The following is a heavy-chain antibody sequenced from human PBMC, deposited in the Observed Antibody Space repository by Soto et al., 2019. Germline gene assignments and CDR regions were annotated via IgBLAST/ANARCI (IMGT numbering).Heavy chain of an antibody. V-gene: IGHV1-69*13. J-gene: IGHJ6*02. D-gene: IGHD3-3*01. CDR3: AREVLRFLEWYPYYYYGMDV. Sequence: SVKVSGKASGGTFSSYAISWVRQAPGQGLEWMGGIIPIFGTANYAQKFQGRVTITADESTSTAYMELSSLRSEDTAVYYCAREVLRFLEWYPYYYYGMDVWGQGTTVTLSS. CDR1: GGTFSSYA. CDR2: IIPIFGTA.